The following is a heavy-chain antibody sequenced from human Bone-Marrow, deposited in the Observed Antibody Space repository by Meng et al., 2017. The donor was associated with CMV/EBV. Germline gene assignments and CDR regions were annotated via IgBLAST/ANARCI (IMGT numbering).Heavy chain of an antibody. J-gene: IGHJ4*02. Sequence: SETLSLTCTVSGGSISSYYWSWIRQPPGKGLEWIGYIYYSGSTNYNPSLKSRVTISVDTSKNQFSLKLSSVTAADTAVYYCRIVEMATSEDYWGQGTLVPVSS. D-gene: IGHD5-24*01. CDR3: RIVEMATSEDY. CDR2: IYYSGST. V-gene: IGHV4-59*01. CDR1: GGSISSYY.